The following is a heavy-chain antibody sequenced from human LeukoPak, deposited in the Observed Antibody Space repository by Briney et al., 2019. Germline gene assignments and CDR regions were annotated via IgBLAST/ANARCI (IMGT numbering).Heavy chain of an antibody. CDR1: GFTFNSGVTFCSYR. D-gene: IGHD3-10*01. CDR3: ARDISIVRGVISLVD. CDR2: IRNDGSNE. J-gene: IGHJ4*02. V-gene: IGHV3-30*02. Sequence: GGSLRLSCTVSGFTFNSGVTFCSYRMSWVRQTPGKGLERVAFIRNDGSNEYYADSVKGRFTISRDNSKSTVYVQMNSLRPEDTAVYYCARDISIVRGVISLVDWGQGILVTVSS.